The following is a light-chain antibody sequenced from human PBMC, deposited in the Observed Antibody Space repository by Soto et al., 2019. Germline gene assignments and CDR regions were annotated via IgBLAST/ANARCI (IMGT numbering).Light chain of an antibody. V-gene: IGKV3-20*01. J-gene: IGKJ1*01. CDR3: QQYGSSSWT. CDR1: QSVSSN. Sequence: EIVMTRSPSTLSGSPGERATLSCRASQSVSSNLAWYQQKPGQAPRLLIYGASTRATGIPDRFSGSGSGTDFTLTISRLEPEDFAVYYCQQYGSSSWTFGQGTKVDIK. CDR2: GAS.